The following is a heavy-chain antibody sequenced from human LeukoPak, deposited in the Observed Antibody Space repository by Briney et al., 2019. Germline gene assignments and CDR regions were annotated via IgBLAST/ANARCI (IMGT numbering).Heavy chain of an antibody. V-gene: IGHV4-59*01. D-gene: IGHD6-6*01. Sequence: PSETLSLTCTVSGGSISSYYWSWIRQPPGKGLEWIGYIYYSGSTNYNPSLKSRVTISVDTSKNQFSLKLSSVTAADTAVYYCARESSPSYSSSSFFDYWGQGTLVTVSS. CDR2: IYYSGST. J-gene: IGHJ4*02. CDR3: ARESSPSYSSSSFFDY. CDR1: GGSISSYY.